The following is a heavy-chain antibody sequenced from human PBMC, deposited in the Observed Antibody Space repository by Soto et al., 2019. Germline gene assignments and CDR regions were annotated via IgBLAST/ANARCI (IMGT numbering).Heavy chain of an antibody. Sequence: QVQLQQWGAGLLKPSETLSLTCAVYGGSFSGYYWSWIRQPPGKGLEWIGEINHSGSTNYNPSLKSRVTISVDTFKNQFSLKLSSVTAADTAVYYCARGGLFYYYGMDVWGQGTTVTVSS. CDR3: ARGGLFYYYGMDV. CDR1: GGSFSGYY. V-gene: IGHV4-34*01. J-gene: IGHJ6*02. D-gene: IGHD3-3*01. CDR2: INHSGST.